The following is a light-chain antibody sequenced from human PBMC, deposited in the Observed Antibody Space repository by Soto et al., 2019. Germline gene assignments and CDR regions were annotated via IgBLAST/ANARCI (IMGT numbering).Light chain of an antibody. V-gene: IGLV2-23*02. CDR3: CSYAGSSTYV. Sequence: QSALTQPASVSGSPGQSITISCTGTSSDVGTYHLVSWYQQHPGKAPKLMIYEVSKRPSGVSNRFSGSKSGNTASLTISGLQAEYEADYYCCSYAGSSTYVFGIGTKVTVL. J-gene: IGLJ1*01. CDR1: SSDVGTYHL. CDR2: EVS.